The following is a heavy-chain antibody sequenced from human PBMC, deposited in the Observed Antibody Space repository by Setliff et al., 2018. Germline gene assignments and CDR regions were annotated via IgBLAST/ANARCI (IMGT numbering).Heavy chain of an antibody. D-gene: IGHD6-19*01. CDR1: GGTFSDYY. CDR2: INHSGST. CDR3: ARGRAGHSGH. J-gene: IGHJ4*02. Sequence: PSETLSLTCTASGGTFSDYYWTWIRQPPGKGLEWIGEINHSGSTNYNPSLKSRVTISVDRSKNQFSLKLSSVTAADTAVYYCARGRAGHSGHWGQGTLVTVSS. V-gene: IGHV4-34*01.